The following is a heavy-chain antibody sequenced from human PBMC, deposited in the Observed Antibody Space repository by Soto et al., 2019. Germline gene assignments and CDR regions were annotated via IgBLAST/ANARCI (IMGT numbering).Heavy chain of an antibody. D-gene: IGHD3-22*01. CDR3: ARARDYYDSSGYGAFDY. V-gene: IGHV1-18*01. CDR2: ISADNGNT. J-gene: IGHJ4*02. CDR1: GYTFISYG. Sequence: ASVKVSCKASGYTFISYGISWVRQAPGQGLEWMGWISADNGNTNYAQKFQGRVTMTTDTSTSTAYMELRSLRSDDTAVYYCARARDYYDSSGYGAFDYWGQGTLVTVSS.